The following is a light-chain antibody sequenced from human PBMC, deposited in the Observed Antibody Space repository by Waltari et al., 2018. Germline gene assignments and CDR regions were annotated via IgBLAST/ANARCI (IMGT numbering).Light chain of an antibody. Sequence: IVLTQSPATLSLSPGERATLSCRASQSVASYLAWYQQKPGQAPRLLIYDASNRATGIPARFSGSGSGTDFTLTISSLEPEDFGLYYCQQRSNALTFGQGTKLEI. CDR2: DAS. J-gene: IGKJ2*01. V-gene: IGKV3-11*01. CDR3: QQRSNALT. CDR1: QSVASY.